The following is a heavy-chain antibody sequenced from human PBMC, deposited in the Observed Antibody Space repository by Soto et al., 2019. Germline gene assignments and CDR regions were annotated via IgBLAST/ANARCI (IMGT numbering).Heavy chain of an antibody. CDR2: IYHSGRT. CDR1: GGSISSGGYS. Sequence: QLQLQESGSGLVKPSQTLSLTCAVSGGSISSGGYSWIWIRQPPGKGLEWIVYIYHSGRTYYGTSLKSRVTISVDRSKNQFSLKLSSVTAADTAVYYCASRPSGSGFDPWGQGTLVTVSS. J-gene: IGHJ5*02. D-gene: IGHD1-26*01. V-gene: IGHV4-30-2*01. CDR3: ASRPSGSGFDP.